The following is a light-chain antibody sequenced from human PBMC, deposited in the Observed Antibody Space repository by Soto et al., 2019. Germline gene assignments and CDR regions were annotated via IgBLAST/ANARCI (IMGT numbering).Light chain of an antibody. CDR3: QQYNNWPEYT. J-gene: IGKJ2*01. V-gene: IGKV3-15*01. CDR1: QGVGNS. Sequence: VVIPQSPGTLSVSPGEGVTLSFRASQGVGNSLAWYQQKPGQAPRLLIFGASTRVTGMPARFSGSGSGTEFTLTITSLQSEYFAVYYCQQYNNWPEYTFGQGTKVDIK. CDR2: GAS.